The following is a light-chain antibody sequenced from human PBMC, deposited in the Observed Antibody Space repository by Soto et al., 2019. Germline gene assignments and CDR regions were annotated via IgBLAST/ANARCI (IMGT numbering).Light chain of an antibody. CDR2: DVS. J-gene: IGKJ5*01. CDR1: QGVTTN. V-gene: IGKV3-15*01. Sequence: EIVMTQSPASLSVSPGERVTLSCRAGQGVTTNFAWYQPKSGQSPRLLIYDVSTRATGVPARFSGTGSETDFTLTITRLEPEDFAVYYCQQRSNWPPITFGQGTRLEI. CDR3: QQRSNWPPIT.